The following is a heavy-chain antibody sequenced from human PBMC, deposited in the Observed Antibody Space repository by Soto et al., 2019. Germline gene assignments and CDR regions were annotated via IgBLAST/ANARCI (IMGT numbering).Heavy chain of an antibody. D-gene: IGHD6-19*01. V-gene: IGHV4-34*01. CDR1: GGSFSGYY. CDR2: INHSGVT. J-gene: IGHJ6*02. CDR3: ARFSGSSYYAMDV. Sequence: QVQLQQWGAGLLKPSGTLSLTCAVYGGSFSGYYWSWIRQPPGKGLEWIGEINHSGVTNYKPSLKRRFTISVDTSKNQFALQLKSVTAADTALYYCARFSGSSYYAMDVWGQGSTVTVSS.